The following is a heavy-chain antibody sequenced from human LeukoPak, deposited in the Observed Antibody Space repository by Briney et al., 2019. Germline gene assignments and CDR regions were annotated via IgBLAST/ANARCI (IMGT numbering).Heavy chain of an antibody. Sequence: SVKVSCKASGGTFSSYAISWVRQALGQGLEWMGGIIPIFGTANYAQKFQGRVTITTDESTSTAYMELSSLRSEDTAVYYCARVVGGDYAFDYWGQGTLVTVSS. CDR3: ARVVGGDYAFDY. J-gene: IGHJ4*02. D-gene: IGHD4-17*01. CDR1: GGTFSSYA. V-gene: IGHV1-69*05. CDR2: IIPIFGTA.